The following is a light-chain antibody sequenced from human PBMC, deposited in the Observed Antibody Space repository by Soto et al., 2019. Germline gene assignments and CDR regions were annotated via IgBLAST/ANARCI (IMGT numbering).Light chain of an antibody. CDR3: QQYNSYPYT. J-gene: IGKJ2*01. CDR2: KAS. Sequence: DIXXTXSPSTXSXSVGDRVTITCRASQSISSWLAWYQQKPGKAPKLLIYKASSLESGVPSRFSGSGSGTEFTLTISSLQPDDFATYYCQQYNSYPYTFGQGTKLEIK. V-gene: IGKV1-5*03. CDR1: QSISSW.